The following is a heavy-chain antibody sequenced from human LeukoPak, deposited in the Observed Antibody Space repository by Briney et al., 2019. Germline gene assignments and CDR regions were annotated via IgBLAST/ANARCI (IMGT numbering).Heavy chain of an antibody. J-gene: IGHJ3*02. CDR1: GFTFSDYY. Sequence: GGSLRLSCAASGFTFSDYYMSWIRQAPGKGLEWISYISSSGSSIYYADSVKGRFTISRDNAKNSLYLQVNSLRDEDTAVYYCARETIESFAFDIWGQGKLVTVSS. CDR3: ARETIESFAFDI. CDR2: ISSSGSSI. D-gene: IGHD1-7*01. V-gene: IGHV3-11*01.